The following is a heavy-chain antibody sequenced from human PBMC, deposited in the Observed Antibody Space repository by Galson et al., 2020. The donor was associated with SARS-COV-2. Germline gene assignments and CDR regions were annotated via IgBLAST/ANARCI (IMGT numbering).Heavy chain of an antibody. D-gene: IGHD2-15*01. V-gene: IGHV2-5*02. CDR2: IFWDDDK. Sequence: SGPTLVKPTQTLTLTCSLSGFSVSTRGVGVAWIRQPPGKALEWLALIFWDDDKRYNASLKSRLAISKDTSKNQVVLTMTNLDPVDTGTYYCAHRRYYYGLDVWGQGTTVIVSS. CDR3: AHRRYYYGLDV. J-gene: IGHJ6*02. CDR1: GFSVSTRGVG.